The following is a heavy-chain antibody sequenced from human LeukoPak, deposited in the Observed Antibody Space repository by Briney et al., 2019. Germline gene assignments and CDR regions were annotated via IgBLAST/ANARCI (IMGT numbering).Heavy chain of an antibody. CDR2: ISSSGSTI. D-gene: IGHD1-14*01. CDR3: ASLGITGTTGYFDY. V-gene: IGHV3-48*03. J-gene: IGHJ4*02. CDR1: GFTFSSYA. Sequence: GGSLRLSCAASGFTFSSYAMSWVRQALGKGLEWVSYISSSGSTIYYADSVKGRFTISRDNAKNSLYLQMNSLRAEDTAVYYCASLGITGTTGYFDYWGQGTLVTVSS.